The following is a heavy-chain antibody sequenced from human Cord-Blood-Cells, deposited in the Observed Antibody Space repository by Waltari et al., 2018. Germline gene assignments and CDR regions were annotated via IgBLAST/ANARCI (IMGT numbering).Heavy chain of an antibody. V-gene: IGHV1-69*01. Sequence: QVQLVQSAAEVQQPGSSVQVSWKASGRPFSSYATRRVRQAPGQGLEWSRGIIPIFGTANYAQKGQGRVTVTAYESTSTAYMKLSSLRSEDTAVYCCAIRDYDILTGYYNYWGQGTLVTVSS. CDR1: GRPFSSYA. J-gene: IGHJ4*02. CDR2: IIPIFGTA. D-gene: IGHD3-9*01. CDR3: AIRDYDILTGYYNY.